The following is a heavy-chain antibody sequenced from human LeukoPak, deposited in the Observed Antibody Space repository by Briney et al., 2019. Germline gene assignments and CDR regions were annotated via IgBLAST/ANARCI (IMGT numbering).Heavy chain of an antibody. D-gene: IGHD6-13*01. V-gene: IGHV2-5*01. CDR1: GFSLSTSGVG. J-gene: IGHJ1*01. Sequence: SGPTLVNPTQTLTLTCTFSGFSLSTSGVGVGWIRQPPGKALEWLALIYWNDHKRYSPSLKSRLTITKDTSKNQVVLTMTNMDPVDTATYYCAHNSRWISARILAEYFQNWGQGTLVTVSS. CDR3: AHNSRWISARILAEYFQN. CDR2: IYWNDHK.